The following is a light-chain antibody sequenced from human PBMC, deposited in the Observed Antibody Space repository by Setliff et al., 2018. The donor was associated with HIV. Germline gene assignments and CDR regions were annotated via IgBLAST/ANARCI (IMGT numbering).Light chain of an antibody. J-gene: IGKJ2*01. CDR2: KAS. Sequence: DIQMTQSPSTLSASVGDRVTITCRASQSISSWLAWYQQKPGKAPKLLIYKASSLESGVPSRFSGSGSGTEFTLTISSLQPDDFATYYCQQYYNYYRTFGQGTKVDIK. V-gene: IGKV1-5*03. CDR3: QQYYNYYRT. CDR1: QSISSW.